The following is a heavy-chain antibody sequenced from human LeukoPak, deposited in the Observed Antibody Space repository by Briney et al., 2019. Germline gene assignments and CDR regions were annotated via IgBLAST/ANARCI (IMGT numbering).Heavy chain of an antibody. D-gene: IGHD3-22*01. CDR3: ARGSYDSSDFEYFHH. CDR1: GYPFSNYD. V-gene: IGHV1-2*02. J-gene: IGHJ1*01. CDR2: INPNSGGT. Sequence: ASVKVSCKASGYPFSNYDINWVRQAPGQGLEWMGWINPNSGGTNYAQKFQGRVTMTRDTSIGTAYMELNRLRSDDTAVYYCARGSYDSSDFEYFHHWGQGTLVTVSS.